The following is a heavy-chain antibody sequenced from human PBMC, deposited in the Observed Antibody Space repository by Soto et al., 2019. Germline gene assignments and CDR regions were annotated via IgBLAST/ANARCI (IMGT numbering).Heavy chain of an antibody. D-gene: IGHD6-19*01. V-gene: IGHV1-69*01. CDR1: GGTFSSYA. CDR2: IIPIFGTA. J-gene: IGHJ5*02. CDR3: ARDTSGSSGWYGPWAFDP. Sequence: QVQLVQSGAEVKKPGSSVKVSCKASGGTFSSYAISWVRQAPGQGLEWMGGIIPIFGTANYAQKFQGRVTITADESTSTAYMELGSLRSEDTAVYYCARDTSGSSGWYGPWAFDPWGQGTLVTVSS.